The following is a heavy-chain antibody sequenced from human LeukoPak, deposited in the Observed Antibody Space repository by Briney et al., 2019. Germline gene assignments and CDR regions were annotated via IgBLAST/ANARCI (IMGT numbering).Heavy chain of an antibody. V-gene: IGHV4-4*02. CDR3: ARDMITFGGHDDGMDV. CDR2: IYHSGST. Sequence: SGTLSLTCAVSGGSISSSNWWSWVRQPPGKGLEWIGEIYHSGSTNYNPSLKSRVTISVDKSKNQFSLKLSSVTAADTAVYYCARDMITFGGHDDGMDVWGQGTTVTVSS. CDR1: GGSISSSNW. D-gene: IGHD3-16*01. J-gene: IGHJ6*02.